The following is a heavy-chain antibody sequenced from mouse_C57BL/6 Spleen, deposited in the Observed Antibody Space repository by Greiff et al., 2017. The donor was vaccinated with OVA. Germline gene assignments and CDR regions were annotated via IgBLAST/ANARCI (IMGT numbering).Heavy chain of an antibody. V-gene: IGHV5-17*01. CDR3: ARPFAY. CDR1: GFTFSDYG. CDR2: ISSGSSTI. Sequence: EVMLVESGGGLVKPGGSLKLSCAASGFTFSDYGMHWVRQAPEKGLEWVAYISSGSSTIYSADTVKCRFTIARDNAKNTLFLQMTSLGAEDTAMYSCARPFAYWGQGTLVTVSA. J-gene: IGHJ3*01.